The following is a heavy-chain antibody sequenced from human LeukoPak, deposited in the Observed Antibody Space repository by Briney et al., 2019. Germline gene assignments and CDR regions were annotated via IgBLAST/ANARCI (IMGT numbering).Heavy chain of an antibody. CDR2: IYYSGST. CDR1: GGSISSYY. D-gene: IGHD3-16*02. CDR3: ARGGGAETSLNY. J-gene: IGHJ4*02. V-gene: IGHV4-59*12. Sequence: SETLSLTCTVSGGSISSYYWSWIRQPPGKGLEWIGYIYYSGSTNYNPSPKSRVTISVDTSKNQFSLKLSSVTAADTAVYYCARGGGAETSLNYWGQGTLVTVSS.